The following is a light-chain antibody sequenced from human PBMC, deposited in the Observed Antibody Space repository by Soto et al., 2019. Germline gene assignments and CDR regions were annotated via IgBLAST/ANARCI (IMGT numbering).Light chain of an antibody. CDR1: QSVSSN. J-gene: IGKJ1*01. V-gene: IGKV3-15*01. CDR2: GAS. Sequence: EIVMTQSPATLSVSPGERATLSCRASQSVSSNLAWYQQKPGQAPRLLIYGASTRATGIPARFSGSGSGTEFTLTISSLQSEDFATYYCHHYNTYSTFGQGTRVDVK. CDR3: HHYNTYST.